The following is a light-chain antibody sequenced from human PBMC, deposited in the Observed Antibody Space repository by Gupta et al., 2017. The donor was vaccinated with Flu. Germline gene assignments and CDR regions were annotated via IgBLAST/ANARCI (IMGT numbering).Light chain of an antibody. CDR3: CSYAVIRDQQL. CDR2: EVN. Sequence: QSALSQPASVSGSPGQTITISCTGTGSDIGRYNLVSWYQQYPGKAPKLLIHEVNKRPSWVSNRFSGSKSGDTASLTISDLQSDDEAHYYCCSYAVIRDQQLFGGGTKLTVL. J-gene: IGLJ2*01. CDR1: GSDIGRYNL. V-gene: IGLV2-23*02.